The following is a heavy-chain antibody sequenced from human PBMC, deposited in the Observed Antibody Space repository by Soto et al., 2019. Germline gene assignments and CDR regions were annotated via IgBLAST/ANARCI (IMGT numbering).Heavy chain of an antibody. D-gene: IGHD2-21*02. Sequence: EVQLLESGGDSVQPGVSRRLSCAASGFTFNNYAMSWVRQAPGKGLEWVSAISSSGYSTYYADSVKGRFTISRDNSKNTVYLQMNNLRAEDTAVYYCAKGSVVVAAKFDSWGQGTLVTVSS. CDR1: GFTFNNYA. CDR2: ISSSGYST. CDR3: AKGSVVVAAKFDS. V-gene: IGHV3-23*01. J-gene: IGHJ4*02.